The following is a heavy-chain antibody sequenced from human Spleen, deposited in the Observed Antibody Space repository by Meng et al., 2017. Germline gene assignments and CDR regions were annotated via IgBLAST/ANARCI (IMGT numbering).Heavy chain of an antibody. J-gene: IGHJ4*02. Sequence: QVQLQESGPGLVKPSGTLSLTCAVSGGSISSSNWWNWVRQPPGKGLEWIGEMYHSGTTSYNPSLKSRGTISVDKSKNQFSLKLNAVSAADTAVYFCARVGGCSGGSCSHRLFDNWGQGTLVTVSS. CDR1: GGSISSSNW. CDR3: ARVGGCSGGSCSHRLFDN. D-gene: IGHD2-15*01. CDR2: MYHSGTT. V-gene: IGHV4-4*02.